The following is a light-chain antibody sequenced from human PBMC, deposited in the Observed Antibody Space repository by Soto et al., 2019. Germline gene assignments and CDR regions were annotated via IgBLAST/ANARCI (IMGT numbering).Light chain of an antibody. CDR2: AVF. J-gene: IGKJ2*01. CDR3: QHYNGSPRT. Sequence: ETVLTQSPGTVSLSPGERATLSCTTSQTVNSDYLAWYQQKPRQAPRLLIYAVFNRATGIPARFSGSGSGTYFTLTISGLEPEDFAVYYCQHYNGSPRTFGQGTKLEI. CDR1: QTVNSDY. V-gene: IGKV3-20*01.